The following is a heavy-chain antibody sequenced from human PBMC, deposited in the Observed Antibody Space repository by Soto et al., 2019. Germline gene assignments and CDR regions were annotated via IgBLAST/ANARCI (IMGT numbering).Heavy chain of an antibody. V-gene: IGHV4-31*03. CDR2: ISHKGNS. D-gene: IGHD3-10*01. Sequence: SETLSLTCTVSGGSTNSGAYYWGWVRQPPGKGLEWIGYISHKGNSYNNPSLKSRVTIXXXXSXKXFXLXXXSVTXADTALYYCARVSATGTRWFDPWGQGTLVTVSS. J-gene: IGHJ5*02. CDR1: GGSTNSGAYY. CDR3: ARVSATGTRWFDP.